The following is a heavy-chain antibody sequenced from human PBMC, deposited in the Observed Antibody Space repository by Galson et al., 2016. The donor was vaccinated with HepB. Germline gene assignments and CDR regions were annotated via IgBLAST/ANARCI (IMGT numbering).Heavy chain of an antibody. CDR2: ISFSSTNI. CDR1: GFTFRSYT. CDR3: ARRGLSPDI. J-gene: IGHJ3*02. D-gene: IGHD4/OR15-4a*01. V-gene: IGHV3-48*01. Sequence: SLRLSCAASGFTFRSYTVNWVRQAPGKGLEWVSSISFSSTNIHYAGSVKGRFTISRDNAKNSLYLQMNSLRPEDTAVYYCARRGLSPDIWGQGTVVTVSS.